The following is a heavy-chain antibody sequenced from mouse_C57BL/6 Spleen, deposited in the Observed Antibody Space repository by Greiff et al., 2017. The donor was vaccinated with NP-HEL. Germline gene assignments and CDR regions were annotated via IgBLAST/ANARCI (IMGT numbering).Heavy chain of an antibody. Sequence: QVQLQQSGAELVRPGASVKLSCKASGYTFTDYYINWVKQRPGQGLEWIARIYPGSGNTYYNEKFKGKATLTAEKSSSTAYMQLSSLTSEDSAVYFCARSPYYDYDGAWFAYWGQGTLVTVSA. CDR2: IYPGSGNT. CDR3: ARSPYYDYDGAWFAY. CDR1: GYTFTDYY. V-gene: IGHV1-76*01. J-gene: IGHJ3*01. D-gene: IGHD2-4*01.